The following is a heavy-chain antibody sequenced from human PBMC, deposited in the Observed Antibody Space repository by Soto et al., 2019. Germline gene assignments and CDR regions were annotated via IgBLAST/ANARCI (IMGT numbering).Heavy chain of an antibody. D-gene: IGHD3-22*01. J-gene: IGHJ4*02. CDR3: ARVEPHYYDSSGYVRAFYFDY. CDR1: GGSISSYY. Sequence: PSETLSLTCTVSGGSISSYYWSWIRQPPGKGLEWIGYISDSGSINYNPSLKSRVTIAVDTSKNQLSLKLSSVTAADTAVYYCARVEPHYYDSSGYVRAFYFDYWGQGTLVTVSS. CDR2: ISDSGSI. V-gene: IGHV4-59*01.